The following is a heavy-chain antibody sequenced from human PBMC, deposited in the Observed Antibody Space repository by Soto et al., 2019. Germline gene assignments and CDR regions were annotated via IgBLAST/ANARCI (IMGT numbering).Heavy chain of an antibody. CDR3: AIVYDDDVEMATIANWFDP. D-gene: IGHD3-16*01. Sequence: SVKVSCKASGGTFSSYAISWVRQAPGQGLEWMGGIIPIFGTANYAQKFQGRVTITADESTSTAYMELSSLRSEDTAVYYCAIVYDDDVEMATIANWFDPWGQGPLVTVSS. V-gene: IGHV1-69*13. CDR1: GGTFSSYA. CDR2: IIPIFGTA. J-gene: IGHJ5*02.